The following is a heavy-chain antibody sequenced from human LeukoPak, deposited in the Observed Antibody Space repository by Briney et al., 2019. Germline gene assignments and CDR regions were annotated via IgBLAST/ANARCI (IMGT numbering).Heavy chain of an antibody. CDR2: ISSSGST. CDR3: ARGPYSYDSSGAFDI. D-gene: IGHD3-22*01. J-gene: IGHJ3*02. V-gene: IGHV4-61*02. Sequence: SETLSLTCAVSGGSISSGDYYWSWIRQPAGKGLEWIGRISSSGSTNYNPSLKSRVTISVDTSKNQFSLKLSSVTAADTAVYFCARGPYSYDSSGAFDIWGQGTMVTVSS. CDR1: GGSISSGDYY.